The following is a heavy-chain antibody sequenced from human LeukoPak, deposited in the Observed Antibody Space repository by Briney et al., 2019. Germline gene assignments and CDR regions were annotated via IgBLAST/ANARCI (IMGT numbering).Heavy chain of an antibody. CDR2: INPNSGGT. J-gene: IGHJ4*02. D-gene: IGHD6-13*01. V-gene: IGHV1-2*02. Sequence: ASVKVSCKASGYTFTSYGISWVRQAPGQGLEWMGWINPNSGGTNYAQKFQGRVTMARDTSISTAYMDLSRLRSDDTAVYYCARGPYSSSWHFFDYWGQGTLVTVSS. CDR3: ARGPYSSSWHFFDY. CDR1: GYTFTSYG.